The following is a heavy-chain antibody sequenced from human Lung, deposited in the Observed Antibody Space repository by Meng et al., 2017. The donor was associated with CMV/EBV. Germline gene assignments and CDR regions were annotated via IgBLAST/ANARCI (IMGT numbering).Heavy chain of an antibody. Sequence: GSLRLXXTVSGGSISSYYWSWIRQPPGKGLEWIGYIYYSGSTNYNPSLKSRVTISVDTSKNQFSLKLSSVTAADTAVYYCARVDGTYYDFWSGSVGSWFDPWGQRTLVXVSS. D-gene: IGHD3-3*01. V-gene: IGHV4-59*01. CDR1: GGSISSYY. CDR3: ARVDGTYYDFWSGSVGSWFDP. J-gene: IGHJ5*02. CDR2: IYYSGST.